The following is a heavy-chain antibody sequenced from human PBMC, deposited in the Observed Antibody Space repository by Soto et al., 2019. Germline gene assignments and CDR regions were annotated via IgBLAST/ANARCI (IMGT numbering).Heavy chain of an antibody. CDR1: CGSISISNW. CDR2: IYHSGST. V-gene: IGHV4-4*02. CDR3: ARVHPYYYYGMDV. Sequence: LSLTFAVSCGSISISNWWIWVRQPPGKGLEWIGEIYHSGSTNYNPSLKSRVTISVDKSKNQFSLKLSSVTAADTAVYYCARVHPYYYYGMDVWGQGTTVTVSS. J-gene: IGHJ6*02.